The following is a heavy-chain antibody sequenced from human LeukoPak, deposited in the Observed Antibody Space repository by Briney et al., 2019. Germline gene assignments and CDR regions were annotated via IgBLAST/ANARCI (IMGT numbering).Heavy chain of an antibody. J-gene: IGHJ3*01. CDR3: ARVVESSGYYPLSFGV. D-gene: IGHD3-22*01. CDR2: INHSGST. Sequence: PSETLSPTCTVSGGSISSSSFYWGWIRQPPGKGLEWIGEINHSGSTNYNPSLKSRVTISVDTSKNQFSLKLSSVTAADTAVYYCARVVESSGYYPLSFGVWGQGTMVTVSS. V-gene: IGHV4-39*07. CDR1: GGSISSSSFY.